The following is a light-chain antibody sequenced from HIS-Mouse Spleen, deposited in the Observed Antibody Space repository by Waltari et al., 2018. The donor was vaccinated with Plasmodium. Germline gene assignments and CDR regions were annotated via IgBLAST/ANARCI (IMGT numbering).Light chain of an antibody. CDR3: YSTDSSGNHRV. CDR1: ALPKKS. CDR2: EDS. Sequence: SYELTQPPSVSVSPGQTARITGSGDALPKKSAYWYQQKSGQAPGVVSDEDSKLPSGMPERLSVASSGKMATLTISGAQVEDVADYYCYSTDSSGNHRVFGGGTKLTVL. J-gene: IGLJ3*02. V-gene: IGLV3-10*01.